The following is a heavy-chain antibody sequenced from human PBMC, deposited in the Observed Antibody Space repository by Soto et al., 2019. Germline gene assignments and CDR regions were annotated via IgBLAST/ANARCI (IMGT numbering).Heavy chain of an antibody. J-gene: IGHJ4*02. Sequence: SETLSLTCTVSGGSISSSSYYWGWIRQPPGKGLEWIGSIYYSGRTYYNPSLKSRVTISVDTSKNQFSLKLSSVTAADTAVYYCRAVAGTRRLYYFDYWGQGTLVTVSS. D-gene: IGHD6-19*01. CDR1: GGSISSSSYY. CDR3: RAVAGTRRLYYFDY. CDR2: IYYSGRT. V-gene: IGHV4-39*01.